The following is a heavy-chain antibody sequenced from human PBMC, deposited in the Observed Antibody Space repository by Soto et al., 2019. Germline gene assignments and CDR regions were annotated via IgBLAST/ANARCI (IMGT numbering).Heavy chain of an antibody. Sequence: SVKGDCKTAGWTFSIYAIGWGLLTPGQGLEWMGGIIPIFGTANYAQKFQGRVTITADESTSTAYMELSSLRSEDTAVYYCTRDARNPLASGMDVWGQGTTVTVSS. CDR1: GWTFSIYA. V-gene: IGHV1-69*13. D-gene: IGHD6-6*01. CDR2: IIPIFGTA. CDR3: TRDARNPLASGMDV. J-gene: IGHJ6*02.